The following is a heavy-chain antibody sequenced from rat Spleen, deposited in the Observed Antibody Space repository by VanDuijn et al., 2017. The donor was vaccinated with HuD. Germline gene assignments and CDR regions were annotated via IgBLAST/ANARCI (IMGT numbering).Heavy chain of an antibody. V-gene: IGHV5-29*01. Sequence: EVQLVESDGGLVQPGRSLKLSCAASGFTFSDYYMAWVRQAPTKGLEWVATISYDGSSTYYRDSVKGRFTISRDNAKSTLYLQMDSLRSEDTATYYCARETEDGYNYFDYWGQGVMVTVSS. CDR2: ISYDGSST. J-gene: IGHJ2*01. CDR1: GFTFSDYY. CDR3: ARETEDGYNYFDY. D-gene: IGHD1-9*01.